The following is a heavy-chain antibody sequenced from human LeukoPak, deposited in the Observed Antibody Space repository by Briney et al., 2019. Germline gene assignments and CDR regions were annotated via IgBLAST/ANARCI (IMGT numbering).Heavy chain of an antibody. CDR1: GFTFSTHA. D-gene: IGHD6-13*01. Sequence: GGSLRLSCVVSGFTFSTHAMTWVRQAPGKGLGWVSAISGSGGSTYYADSVKGRFTISRDNSKNTLYLQMNSLRAEDTAVYYCAKAPSLAGTEVFDYWGQGTLVTVSS. CDR3: AKAPSLAGTEVFDY. V-gene: IGHV3-23*01. CDR2: ISGSGGST. J-gene: IGHJ4*02.